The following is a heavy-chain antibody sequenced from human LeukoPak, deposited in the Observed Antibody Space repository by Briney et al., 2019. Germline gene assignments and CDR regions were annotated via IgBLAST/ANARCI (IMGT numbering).Heavy chain of an antibody. CDR1: GGSISSYY. J-gene: IGHJ5*02. Sequence: SETLSLTCTVSGGSISSYYWSWIRQPPGKGLEWIGYIYYSGSTNYNPSLKSRVTISVNTSKNQFSLKLSSVTAADTAVYYCARHWDRLGIVGAKSVGFDPWGQGTLVTVSS. V-gene: IGHV4-59*08. CDR3: ARHWDRLGIVGAKSVGFDP. D-gene: IGHD1-26*01. CDR2: IYYSGST.